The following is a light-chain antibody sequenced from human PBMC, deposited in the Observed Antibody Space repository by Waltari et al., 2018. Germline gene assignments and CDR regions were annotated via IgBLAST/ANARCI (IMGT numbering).Light chain of an antibody. V-gene: IGLV1-47*01. CDR1: NSNIGANF. CDR3: AAWDDTLSGHSV. J-gene: IGLJ1*01. Sequence: QSVLTQPPSASGTPGQRVTISCSGSNSNIGANFVYWYRQFPGTSPKLLIDGNDKRRSGVPDRFSGSKSGSSASLVSSGLRSEDEADYYCAAWDDTLSGHSVFGTGTKVTVL. CDR2: GND.